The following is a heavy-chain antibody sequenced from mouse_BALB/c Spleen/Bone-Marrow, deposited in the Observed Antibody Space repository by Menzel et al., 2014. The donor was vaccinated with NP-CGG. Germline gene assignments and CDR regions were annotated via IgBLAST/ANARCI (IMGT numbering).Heavy chain of an antibody. D-gene: IGHD2-1*01. CDR2: ISSGSSTI. J-gene: IGHJ3*01. Sequence: EVQLVESGGGLVQPGGSRKLSCAASGFTFSSFGMHWVRQAPEKGLEWVAHISSGSSTIHYADTVKGRFTISRDNPKNTLFLQMTSLRSEDTAMYYCARGGNFAWFAYWGQGTLVAVSA. CDR1: GFTFSSFG. CDR3: ARGGNFAWFAY. V-gene: IGHV5-17*02.